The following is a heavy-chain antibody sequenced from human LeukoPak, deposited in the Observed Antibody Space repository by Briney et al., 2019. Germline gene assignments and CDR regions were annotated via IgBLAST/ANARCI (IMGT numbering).Heavy chain of an antibody. D-gene: IGHD6-13*01. Sequence: SETLSLTCTVSGGSISSYYWSWIRQPPGKRLEWIGYIHYSGSTNHNPSLKSRVTMSIDTSDNHFSLKLSSVTAADTAVYYCARGSGSSPDFDYWGRGTLVTVSS. CDR1: GGSISSYY. CDR3: ARGSGSSPDFDY. V-gene: IGHV4-59*01. J-gene: IGHJ4*02. CDR2: IHYSGST.